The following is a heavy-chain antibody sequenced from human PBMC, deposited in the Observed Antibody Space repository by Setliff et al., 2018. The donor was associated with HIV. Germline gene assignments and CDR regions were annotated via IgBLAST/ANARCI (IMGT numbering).Heavy chain of an antibody. CDR3: ARDMMYHYDNSGSFGWFDP. Sequence: SETLSLTCTVSGGSIRSSSYYWAWLRQSPGKGLEWIGSMFYSGRTYHNPSLKSRVTISIDTSKNQFSLKLSSVTAADTAVYSCARDMMYHYDNSGSFGWFDPWGQGALVTVSS. J-gene: IGHJ5*02. V-gene: IGHV4-39*07. CDR1: GGSIRSSSYY. D-gene: IGHD3-22*01. CDR2: MFYSGRT.